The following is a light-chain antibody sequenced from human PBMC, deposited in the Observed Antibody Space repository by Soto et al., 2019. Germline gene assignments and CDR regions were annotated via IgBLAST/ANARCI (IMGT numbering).Light chain of an antibody. CDR2: TND. CDR1: STNVGVNP. Sequence: QSVLTQPPSTSGTPGQRVTISCSGSSTNVGVNPVNWYQQFPGTAPRLLIYTNDQRPSGVPDRFSGSKSGTTASLDISGLQSDDEADYYCAAWDDSLYGLVFGGGTKVTVL. CDR3: AAWDDSLYGLV. V-gene: IGLV1-44*01. J-gene: IGLJ2*01.